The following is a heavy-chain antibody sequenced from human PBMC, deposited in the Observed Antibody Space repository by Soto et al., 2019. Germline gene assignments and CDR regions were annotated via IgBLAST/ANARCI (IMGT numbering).Heavy chain of an antibody. Sequence: GGSLRLSCAASGFTFSSYGMHWVRQAPGKGLEWVAVIWYDGSSKYYADSVKGRFTISRDNAKNTLYLQMNSLRAEDTAVYYCARVAVVPAAIGHWYFDLWGRGTLVTVS. CDR3: ARVAVVPAAIGHWYFDL. CDR2: IWYDGSSK. J-gene: IGHJ2*01. D-gene: IGHD2-2*01. V-gene: IGHV3-33*01. CDR1: GFTFSSYG.